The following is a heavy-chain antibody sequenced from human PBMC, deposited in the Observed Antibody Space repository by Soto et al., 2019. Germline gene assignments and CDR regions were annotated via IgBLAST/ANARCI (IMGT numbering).Heavy chain of an antibody. Sequence: TSETLSLTCTVSGGSISSYYWSWIRQPPGKGLEWIGYIYYSGSTNYNPSLKSRVTISVDTSKNQFSLKLSSVTAADTAVYYCARVSSSWYEYYYGMDVWGQGTTVT. CDR2: IYYSGST. CDR1: GGSISSYY. CDR3: ARVSSSWYEYYYGMDV. J-gene: IGHJ6*02. V-gene: IGHV4-59*01. D-gene: IGHD6-13*01.